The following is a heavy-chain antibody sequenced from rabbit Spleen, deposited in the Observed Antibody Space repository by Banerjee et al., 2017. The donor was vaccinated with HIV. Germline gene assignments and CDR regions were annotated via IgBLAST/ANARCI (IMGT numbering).Heavy chain of an antibody. V-gene: IGHV1S45*01. CDR2: INAATAKP. Sequence: QEQLVESGGGLVQPEGSLTLTCKASGFSFSDRDVMCWVRQAPGKGLEWIACINAATAKPVYATWAKGRFTISKTSTTVTLQMTSLTAADTATYFCARDSNDWCFDVWGPGTLVTVS. D-gene: IGHD4-1*01. CDR1: GFSFSDRDV. J-gene: IGHJ2*01. CDR3: ARDSNDWCFDV.